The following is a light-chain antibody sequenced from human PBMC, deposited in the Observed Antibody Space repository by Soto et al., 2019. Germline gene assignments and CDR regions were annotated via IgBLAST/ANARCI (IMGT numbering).Light chain of an antibody. CDR2: DAS. V-gene: IGKV3D-15*01. Sequence: EIVMTQSPATLSVSPGDRVTLSCRASQSVGSNLAWYQQKPGQAPRVLIYDASTRATVIPPRFSGSGSGTEFTLTISSLQSEDFAIYYCQQYDDWPLTFGGGTKVDIK. CDR3: QQYDDWPLT. CDR1: QSVGSN. J-gene: IGKJ4*01.